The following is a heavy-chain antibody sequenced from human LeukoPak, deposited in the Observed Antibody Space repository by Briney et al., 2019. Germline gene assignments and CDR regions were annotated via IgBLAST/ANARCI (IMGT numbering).Heavy chain of an antibody. Sequence: GGSLRLSCAASGFTFSSYAMSWVRQARGKGLERVSAVSGSAGTTYYADSVKGRFTISRDNSKNTLYLQMNSLRAEDTALYYCARTPLVRYFDSWGQGTLVTVSS. CDR2: VSGSAGTT. CDR1: GFTFSSYA. V-gene: IGHV3-23*01. J-gene: IGHJ4*02. CDR3: ARTPLVRYFDS. D-gene: IGHD2-2*01.